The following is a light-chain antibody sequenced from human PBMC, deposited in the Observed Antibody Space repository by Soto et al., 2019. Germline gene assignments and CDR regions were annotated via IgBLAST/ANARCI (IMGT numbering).Light chain of an antibody. V-gene: IGLV7-43*01. CDR2: RTS. CDR1: TRAVTSDYY. CDR3: VLLYGGAWV. Sequence: QNVVTQEPSLTVSPGGTVTLTCALTTRAVTSDYYPNWFQRKPGQALRTLIYRTSNKHSWTPARFSGSLLGGKAALTLSGVQPEDEADYYCVLLYGGAWVFGGGTKLTAL. J-gene: IGLJ3*02.